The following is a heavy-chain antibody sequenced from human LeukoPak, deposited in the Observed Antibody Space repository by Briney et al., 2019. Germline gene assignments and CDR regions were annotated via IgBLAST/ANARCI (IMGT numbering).Heavy chain of an antibody. V-gene: IGHV3-23*01. J-gene: IGHJ3*01. CDR2: INGGGDAT. Sequence: GGSLRLSCATSGFIFNNNAMSWVRQAPGKGLEWVSAINGGGDATEYADSVKGRFTISRDNSKNTLYLQMNSLRPDDTAVYYCARCTASCYANAFDVWGQGTMVTVSS. CDR3: ARCTASCYANAFDV. CDR1: GFIFNNNA. D-gene: IGHD2-2*01.